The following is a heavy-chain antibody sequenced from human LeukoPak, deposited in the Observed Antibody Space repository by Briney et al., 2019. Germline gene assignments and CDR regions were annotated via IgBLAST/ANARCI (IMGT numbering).Heavy chain of an antibody. CDR2: VDHTGST. V-gene: IGHV4-59*01. CDR1: DDSITMYY. CDR3: ARVRVSSSTWYSTYYYYFYMDV. J-gene: IGHJ6*03. D-gene: IGHD1-1*01. Sequence: PSETLSLTCSVSDDSITMYYWTWIRQPPGKGLEWIGYVDHTGSTNFNPSLNGRVSISRDTTKNLFSLRLRSVTAADTAVYFCARVRVSSSTWYSTYYYYFYMDVWGKGTTVTVSS.